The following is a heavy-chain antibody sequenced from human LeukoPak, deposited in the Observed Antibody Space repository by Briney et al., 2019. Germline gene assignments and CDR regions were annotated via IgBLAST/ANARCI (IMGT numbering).Heavy chain of an antibody. CDR2: ISGGGGSI. J-gene: IGHJ4*02. Sequence: AGGSLRLSCAASGFTFSSYAMSWVRQAPGKGLEWVSAISGGGGSIYYADSLKGRFTISRDNSKNALYLQMNSLRAEDTALYYCAKGLYDWLSDTDYWGQGTLVTVSS. CDR1: GFTFSSYA. V-gene: IGHV3-23*01. D-gene: IGHD3-9*01. CDR3: AKGLYDWLSDTDY.